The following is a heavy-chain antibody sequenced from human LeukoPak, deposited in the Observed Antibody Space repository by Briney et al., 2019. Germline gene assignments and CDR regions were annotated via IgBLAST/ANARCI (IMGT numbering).Heavy chain of an antibody. CDR3: AKDRTFDWLPSDY. CDR2: ISGSGGST. V-gene: IGHV3-23*01. CDR1: GFTFSSYG. D-gene: IGHD3-9*01. Sequence: GGSLRLSCAASGFTFSSYGMSWVRQAPGKGLEWVSGISGSGGSTYYADSVKGRFTIYRDNSKNTLYLQMNSLRAEDTAIYYCAKDRTFDWLPSDYWGQGTLVTVSS. J-gene: IGHJ4*02.